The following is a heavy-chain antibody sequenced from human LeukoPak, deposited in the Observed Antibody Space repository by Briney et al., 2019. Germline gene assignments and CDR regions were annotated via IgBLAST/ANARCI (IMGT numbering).Heavy chain of an antibody. Sequence: ASVKVSCKASGYTFTDYYLHWVRQASGQGLEWMGWIHPNSGATTYAQKFQGRVSMTRDTSINTVSMELSRLTFDDTAVYYCSREDFWGQGTLVTVSS. CDR1: GYTFTDYY. J-gene: IGHJ4*02. CDR3: SREDF. V-gene: IGHV1-2*02. CDR2: IHPNSGAT.